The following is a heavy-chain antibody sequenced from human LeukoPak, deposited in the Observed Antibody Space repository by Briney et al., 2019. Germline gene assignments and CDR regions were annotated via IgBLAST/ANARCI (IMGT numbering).Heavy chain of an antibody. V-gene: IGHV4-61*02. D-gene: IGHD4-17*01. CDR1: GGSITSGNYY. CDR3: ARGYDYGDYWFDP. J-gene: IGHJ5*02. CDR2: IYTGGST. Sequence: SETLSLTCTVSGGSITSGNYYWTWIRQPAGKGLEWIGRIYTGGSTNYNPSLKSRVTISMDTSKNQFSLNLSSVTAADTAVYYCARGYDYGDYWFDPWGQGTLVTASS.